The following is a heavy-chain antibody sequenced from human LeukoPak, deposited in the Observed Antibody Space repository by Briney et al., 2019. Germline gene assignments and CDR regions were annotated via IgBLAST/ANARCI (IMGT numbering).Heavy chain of an antibody. V-gene: IGHV1-18*01. D-gene: IGHD6-13*01. CDR2: IRVSNGNT. CDR1: GFTFTDFG. CDR3: TRDRSNNDS. J-gene: IGHJ4*02. Sequence: ASVKVSCKASGFTFTDFGISWVRQAPGQGLEWMGWIRVSNGNTDYAQKFQGRDTMTTDTSTNTAYMELKGLRSDDTAVYYCTRDRSNNDSWGQGTLVTVSS.